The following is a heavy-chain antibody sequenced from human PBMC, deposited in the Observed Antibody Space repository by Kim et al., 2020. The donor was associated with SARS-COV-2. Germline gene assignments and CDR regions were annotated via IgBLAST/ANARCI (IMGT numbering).Heavy chain of an antibody. CDR2: IIPIFSTA. J-gene: IGHJ4*02. Sequence: SVKVSCKASGGTFSSYAISWVRQAPGQGLEWMGGIIPIFSTANYAQKFQGRVTITADESTSTAYMELSSLRSEDTAVYYCARDCPWFGELWGCYWGQGTLVTVSS. V-gene: IGHV1-69*13. CDR3: ARDCPWFGELWGCY. D-gene: IGHD3-10*01. CDR1: GGTFSSYA.